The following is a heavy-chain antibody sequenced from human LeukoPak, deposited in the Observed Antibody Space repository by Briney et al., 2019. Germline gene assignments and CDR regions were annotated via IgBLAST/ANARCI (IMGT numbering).Heavy chain of an antibody. CDR3: ARGGGPFDWNDLTPAFDY. D-gene: IGHD1-1*01. CDR2: IYCSGST. J-gene: IGHJ4*02. CDR1: GGSISSSSYY. Sequence: PSETPSLTCTVSGGSISSSSYYWGWIRRPPGKGLEWIGSIYCSGSTYYNPSLKSRVTISVDTSKNQFSLNLNSVTAADTAVYYCARGGGPFDWNDLTPAFDYWGQGTLVTVSS. V-gene: IGHV4-39*07.